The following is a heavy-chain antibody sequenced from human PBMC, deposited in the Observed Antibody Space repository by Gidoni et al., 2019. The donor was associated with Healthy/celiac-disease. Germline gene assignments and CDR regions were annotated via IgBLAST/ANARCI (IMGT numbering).Heavy chain of an antibody. CDR2: ISSSSSYI. V-gene: IGHV3-21*01. CDR1: GFTFSSYS. Sequence: EVQLVESGGGLVKPGGSLRLSCAASGFTFSSYSMNWVRQAPGKGLGVVSSISSSSSYIYYADSVKGRFTISRDNAKNSLYLQMNSLRAEDTAVYYCARGGYDSSAYYHNWGQGTLVTVSS. J-gene: IGHJ4*02. CDR3: ARGGYDSSAYYHN. D-gene: IGHD3-22*01.